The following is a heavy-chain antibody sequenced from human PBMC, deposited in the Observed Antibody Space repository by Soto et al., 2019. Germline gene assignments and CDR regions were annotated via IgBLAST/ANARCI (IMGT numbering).Heavy chain of an antibody. J-gene: IGHJ5*02. Sequence: SETLSLTCTVSGGSISSGGYYWSWIRQHPGKGLEWIGYIYYSGSTYYNPSLKSRVTISVDTSKNQFSLKLSSVTAADTAVYYCASYIVAITKGCIDLWGQGILVTVSS. D-gene: IGHD5-12*01. CDR1: GGSISSGGYY. V-gene: IGHV4-31*03. CDR2: IYYSGST. CDR3: ASYIVAITKGCIDL.